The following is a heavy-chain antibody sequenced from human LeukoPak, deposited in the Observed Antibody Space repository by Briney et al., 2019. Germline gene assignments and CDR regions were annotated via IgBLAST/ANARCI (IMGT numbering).Heavy chain of an antibody. CDR3: AREPGDY. Sequence: SETLSLTCTVSGGSISGYYWSWIRQTAGKGLEWIGRLYSSGDTNYNPSLKRRITLSVDTSKNQFSLRLSSVTAADTAVYHCAREPGDYWGQGTLVTVSS. J-gene: IGHJ4*02. CDR2: LYSSGDT. CDR1: GGSISGYY. V-gene: IGHV4-4*07.